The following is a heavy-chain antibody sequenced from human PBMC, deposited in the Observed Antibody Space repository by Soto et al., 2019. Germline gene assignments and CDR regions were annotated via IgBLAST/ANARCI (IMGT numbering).Heavy chain of an antibody. Sequence: GGSLRLSCAASGFTFSSYAMSWVRQAPGKGLEWVSAISGSGGSTYYADSVKGRFTISRDNSKNTLYLQMNSLRAEDTAVYYCAEAGTAMDTAYFDYWGQGTLVTVSS. CDR2: ISGSGGST. D-gene: IGHD5-18*01. J-gene: IGHJ4*02. V-gene: IGHV3-23*01. CDR1: GFTFSSYA. CDR3: AEAGTAMDTAYFDY.